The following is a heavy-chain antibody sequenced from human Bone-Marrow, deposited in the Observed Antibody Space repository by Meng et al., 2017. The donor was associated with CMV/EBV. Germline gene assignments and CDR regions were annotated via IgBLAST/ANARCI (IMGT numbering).Heavy chain of an antibody. CDR3: ARVGGSGSYDY. J-gene: IGHJ4*02. Sequence: GGSLRLSCAASGFTFSSYGMHWVRQAPGKGLEWVAVIWYDGSNKYYADSVKGRFTISRDNAKNSLYLQMNSLRAEDTAVYYCARVGGSGSYDYWGQGTLVTVSS. CDR1: GFTFSSYG. V-gene: IGHV3-33*01. D-gene: IGHD3-10*01. CDR2: IWYDGSNK.